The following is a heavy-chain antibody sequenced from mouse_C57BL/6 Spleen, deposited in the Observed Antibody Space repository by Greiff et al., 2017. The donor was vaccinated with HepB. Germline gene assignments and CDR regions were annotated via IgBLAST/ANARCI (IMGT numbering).Heavy chain of an antibody. J-gene: IGHJ2*01. CDR1: GYTFTSYW. D-gene: IGHD2-3*01. V-gene: IGHV1-64*01. CDR2: IHPNSGST. CDR3: ARSNGYYVSFDY. Sequence: QVQLQQSGAELVKPGASVKLSCKASGYTFTSYWMHWVKPRPGQGLEWIGMIHPNSGSTNYNEKFKSKATLTVDKSSSTAYMQLSSLTSEDSAVYYCARSNGYYVSFDYWGQGTTLTVSS.